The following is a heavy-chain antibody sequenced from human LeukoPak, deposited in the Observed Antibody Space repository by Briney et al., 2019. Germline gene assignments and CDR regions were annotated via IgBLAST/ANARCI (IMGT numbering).Heavy chain of an antibody. D-gene: IGHD3-22*01. Sequence: GSLRLSCAASGLTFSNAWMSWVRQAPGKGLEWVSYISSSSSTIYYADSVKGRFTISRDNAKNSLYLQMNSLRAEDTAVYYCARGPAYYYDSSGPFDYWGQGTLVTVSS. CDR3: ARGPAYYYDSSGPFDY. CDR1: GLTFSNAW. J-gene: IGHJ4*02. CDR2: ISSSSSTI. V-gene: IGHV3-48*01.